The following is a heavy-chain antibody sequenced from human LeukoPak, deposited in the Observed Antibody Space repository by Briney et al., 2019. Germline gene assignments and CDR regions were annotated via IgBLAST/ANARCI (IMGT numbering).Heavy chain of an antibody. V-gene: IGHV4-39*07. Sequence: TSETLSLTCTVSGGSISSSSFYWGWIRQPPGKGLEWIGTIFYSGSTYYNPSLRSRVTMPVDTSKNQFSLRLSSVTAADTAVYFCARASGAYRALAYWGQGTLVTVSS. J-gene: IGHJ4*02. CDR3: ARASGAYRALAY. D-gene: IGHD7-27*01. CDR1: GGSISSSSFY. CDR2: IFYSGST.